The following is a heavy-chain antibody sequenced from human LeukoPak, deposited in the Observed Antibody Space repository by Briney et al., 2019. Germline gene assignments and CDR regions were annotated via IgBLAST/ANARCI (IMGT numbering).Heavy chain of an antibody. CDR2: INPNSGGT. J-gene: IGHJ6*03. V-gene: IGHV1-2*02. CDR3: ARLGYVSVNLYYYYYMDV. Sequence: GASVKVSCKASGYTFTGYYMHWVRQAPGRGLEWMGWINPNSGGTNYAQKFQGRVTMTRDTSISTAYMELSRLRSDDTAVYYCARLGYVSVNLYYYYYMDVWGKGTTVTVSS. CDR1: GYTFTGYY. D-gene: IGHD5-12*01.